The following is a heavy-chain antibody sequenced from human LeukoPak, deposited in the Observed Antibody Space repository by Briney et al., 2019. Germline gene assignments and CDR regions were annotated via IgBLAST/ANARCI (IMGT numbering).Heavy chain of an antibody. CDR3: ARRGEAMDPFDY. CDR1: GYSFTSYW. Sequence: PGESLKISCKDSGYSFTSYWIGWVRQIPGKGLEWMGIIYPGDSDTRYSPSFQGQVTISADKSINTAYLQWSSLKASDTAIYYCARRGEAMDPFDYWGQGTQVTVSS. J-gene: IGHJ4*02. CDR2: IYPGDSDT. V-gene: IGHV5-51*01. D-gene: IGHD5-18*01.